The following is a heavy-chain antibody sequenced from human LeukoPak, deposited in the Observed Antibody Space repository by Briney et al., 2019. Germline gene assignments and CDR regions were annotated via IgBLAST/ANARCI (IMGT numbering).Heavy chain of an antibody. Sequence: GGSLRLSCAASGFTVSSNYMSWVRQAPGKGLEWVSVIYSGGSTYYADSVKGRFTISRDNSKNTPYLQMNSLRAEDTAVYYCARELGSWVSGVYYYTDVWGKGTTVTVSS. CDR1: GFTVSSNY. D-gene: IGHD3-10*01. CDR3: ARELGSWVSGVYYYTDV. V-gene: IGHV3-66*02. CDR2: IYSGGST. J-gene: IGHJ6*03.